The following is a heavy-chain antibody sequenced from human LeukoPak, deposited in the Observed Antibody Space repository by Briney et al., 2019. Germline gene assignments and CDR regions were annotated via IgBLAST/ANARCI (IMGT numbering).Heavy chain of an antibody. V-gene: IGHV3-15*01. D-gene: IGHD3-16*01. CDR1: GFTFSNAW. Sequence: PGGSLRLSCAASGFTFSNAWMSWVRQAPGKGLEWVGRIKRKTDGGTTDYAAPVKGRFSISRDDSKKTLYLQMNSLKTEDTAVYYCATLGAFDYWGQGTLVTVSS. CDR2: IKRKTDGGTT. J-gene: IGHJ4*02. CDR3: ATLGAFDY.